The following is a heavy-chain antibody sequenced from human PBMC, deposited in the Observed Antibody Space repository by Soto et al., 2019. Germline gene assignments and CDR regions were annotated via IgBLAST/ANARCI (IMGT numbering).Heavy chain of an antibody. Sequence: QVQLQESGPGLVKPSQTLSLTCTVSGGSISSAGYYWSWVRQHPGKGLEWIGYIYNSGSTYSNPSLKSRLTMSVDTSKNQFSLKLTSVTAADTALYYCARHASASFFDYWGQGTLVTVSS. V-gene: IGHV4-31*03. CDR2: IYNSGST. CDR1: GGSISSAGYY. D-gene: IGHD3-10*01. CDR3: ARHASASFFDY. J-gene: IGHJ4*02.